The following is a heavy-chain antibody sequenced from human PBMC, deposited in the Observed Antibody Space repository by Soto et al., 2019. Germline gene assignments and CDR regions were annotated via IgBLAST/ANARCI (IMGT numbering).Heavy chain of an antibody. Sequence: LSLTCAASGFTFSSYAMSWVRQAPGKGLEWVSAISGSGGSTYYADSVKGRFTISRDNSKNTLYLQMNSLRAEDTAVYYCAKALERNYYYMDVWGKGTTVTVSS. CDR2: ISGSGGST. V-gene: IGHV3-23*01. CDR1: GFTFSSYA. J-gene: IGHJ6*03. CDR3: AKALERNYYYMDV. D-gene: IGHD1-1*01.